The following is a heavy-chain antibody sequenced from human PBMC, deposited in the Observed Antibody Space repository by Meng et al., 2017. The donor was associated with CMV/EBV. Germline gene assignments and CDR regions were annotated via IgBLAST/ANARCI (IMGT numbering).Heavy chain of an antibody. CDR3: AREGALAYFDY. Sequence: QVQLWRSGAEVKQPVSPLKVCFKAPGATFSSYAITWVRQAPGQGLEWMGGIIPIFGTANYAQKFQGRVTITADESTSTAYMELSSLRSEDTAVYYCAREGALAYFDYWGQGTLVTVSS. J-gene: IGHJ4*02. CDR1: GATFSSYA. D-gene: IGHD5-12*01. CDR2: IIPIFGTA. V-gene: IGHV1-69*12.